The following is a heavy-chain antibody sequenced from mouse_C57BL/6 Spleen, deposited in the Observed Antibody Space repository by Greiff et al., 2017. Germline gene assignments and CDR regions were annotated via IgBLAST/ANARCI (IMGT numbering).Heavy chain of an antibody. CDR3: VRSGNYDDYYAMDY. CDR2: IWTGGGT. D-gene: IGHD2-1*01. V-gene: IGHV2-9-2*01. Sequence: QVQLKESGPGLVAPSQSLSITCTVSGFSLTSYDISWIRQPPGKGLEWLGVIWTGGGTNYNSAFMSRLSISKDNSKSQVFLKMNSLQTDDTAIYYCVRSGNYDDYYAMDYWGQGTSVTVSS. J-gene: IGHJ4*01. CDR1: GFSLTSYD.